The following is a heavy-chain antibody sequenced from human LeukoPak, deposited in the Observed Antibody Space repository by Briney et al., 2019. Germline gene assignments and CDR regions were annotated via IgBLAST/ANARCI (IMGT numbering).Heavy chain of an antibody. CDR2: IESKADGGTT. D-gene: IGHD6-13*01. J-gene: IGHJ5*02. Sequence: PGGSLKLSCAASGFTFSNAWMSWVRQAPGKGLEWVGRIESKADGGTTDYAAPVKGRFTISRDDSKNTLYLQMNSLKIEDTAVYYCIIWLIGHGSSLNWFDPWGQGTLVTVSS. CDR3: IIWLIGHGSSLNWFDP. V-gene: IGHV3-15*04. CDR1: GFTFSNAW.